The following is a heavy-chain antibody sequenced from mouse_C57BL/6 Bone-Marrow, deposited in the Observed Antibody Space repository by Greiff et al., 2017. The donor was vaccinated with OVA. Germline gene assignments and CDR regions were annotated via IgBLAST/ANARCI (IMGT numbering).Heavy chain of an antibody. CDR2: IRNKANGYTT. V-gene: IGHV7-3*01. J-gene: IGHJ2*01. Sequence: EVKVVESGGGLVQPGGSLSLSCAASGFTFTDYYMSWVRQPPGKALEWLGFIRNKANGYTTEYSASVKGRFTISRDNSQSILYLQMNALRAEDSATYYCARYYYGSSYVDYWGQGTTLTVSS. CDR1: GFTFTDYY. D-gene: IGHD1-1*01. CDR3: ARYYYGSSYVDY.